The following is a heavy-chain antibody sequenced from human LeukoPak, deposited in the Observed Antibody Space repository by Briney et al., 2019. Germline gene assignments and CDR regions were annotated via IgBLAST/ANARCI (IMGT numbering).Heavy chain of an antibody. V-gene: IGHV1-69*13. CDR1: GGTFSSYA. D-gene: IGHD3-22*01. J-gene: IGHJ4*02. CDR2: IIPIFGTA. Sequence: ASVKVSCKASGGTFSSYAISWVRQAPGQGLEWMGGIIPIFGTANYAQKFQGRVTITADESTSTAYMELSSLRSEDTAVYYCARLSQYYYDSSGYPPADYWGQGTLVTVSS. CDR3: ARLSQYYYDSSGYPPADY.